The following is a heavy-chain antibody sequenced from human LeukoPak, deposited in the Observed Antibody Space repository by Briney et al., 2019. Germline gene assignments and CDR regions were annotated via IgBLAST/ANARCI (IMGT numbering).Heavy chain of an antibody. CDR3: ARGKPWFDP. CDR2: INHSGST. D-gene: IGHD1-14*01. V-gene: IGHV4-34*01. CDR1: GGSFSGYY. Sequence: PSETLSLTCAVYGGSFSGYYWSWIRQPSGKGLEWIGEINHSGSTNYDPSLKSRVTISVDTSKSQFSLRLNSVTAADTAVYYCARGKPWFDPWGQGTLVTVSS. J-gene: IGHJ5*02.